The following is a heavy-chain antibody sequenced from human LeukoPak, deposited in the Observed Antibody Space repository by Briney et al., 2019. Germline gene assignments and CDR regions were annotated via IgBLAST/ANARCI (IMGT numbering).Heavy chain of an antibody. J-gene: IGHJ4*02. Sequence: GGSLRLSCAASGFTFNSYWVNWVRQAPRKGLEWVANIKRDGSEKYYVDSVKGRFTISRDNAKNSLDLQMNSLRVEDTAVYYCARLGPASSGWPESFDYWGQGTLVTVSS. CDR1: GFTFNSYW. D-gene: IGHD6-19*01. CDR3: ARLGPASSGWPESFDY. V-gene: IGHV3-7*03. CDR2: IKRDGSEK.